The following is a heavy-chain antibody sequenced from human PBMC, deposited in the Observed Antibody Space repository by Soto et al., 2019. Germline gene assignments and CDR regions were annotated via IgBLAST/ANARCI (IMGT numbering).Heavy chain of an antibody. J-gene: IGHJ4*02. V-gene: IGHV4-30-2*01. D-gene: IGHD3-9*01. CDR2: IYHSGST. Sequence: TLSLTCAVSGGSISSGGYSWSWIRQPPGKGLEWIGYIYHSGSTYYNPSLKSRVTISVDRSKNQFSLKLSSVTAADTAVYYCVAQDFDWLFRFDYWGQGTLVTVSS. CDR3: VAQDFDWLFRFDY. CDR1: GGSISSGGYS.